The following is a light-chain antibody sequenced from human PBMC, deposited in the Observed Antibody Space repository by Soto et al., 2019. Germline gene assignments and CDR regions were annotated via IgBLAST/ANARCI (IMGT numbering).Light chain of an antibody. CDR3: HQYITFPWT. J-gene: IGKJ1*01. Sequence: DIVLNQSPESLDVSPGQRATISCEASQSLIYHANNRRQLAWYQQKPGQPPKFVMFWASMREAGVPDRFTGGGSGTRFTLTINCLQAEDVALYHCHQYITFPWTFGQGPRVEIK. CDR1: QSLIYHANNRRQ. V-gene: IGKV4-1*01. CDR2: WAS.